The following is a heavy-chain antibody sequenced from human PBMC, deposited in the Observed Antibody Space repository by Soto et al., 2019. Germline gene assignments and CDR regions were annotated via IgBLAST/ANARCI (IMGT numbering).Heavy chain of an antibody. Sequence: PGGSLRLSCAASGFTFSTYGMHWVRQAPGKGLEWVAVMWYDGTNEKYADSVKGRFTISRDNSKSTLYLQMNSLRAEDTGVYYCARTDCSSSTCPSDLVGATTMDYWDHGTPRTVSS. J-gene: IGHJ4*01. V-gene: IGHV3-33*01. CDR2: MWYDGTNE. D-gene: IGHD2-2*01. CDR3: ARTDCSSSTCPSDLVGATTMDY. CDR1: GFTFSTYG.